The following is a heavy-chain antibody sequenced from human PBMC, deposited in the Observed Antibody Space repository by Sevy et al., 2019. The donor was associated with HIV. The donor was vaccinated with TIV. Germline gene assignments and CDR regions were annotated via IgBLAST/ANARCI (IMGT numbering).Heavy chain of an antibody. CDR3: ARGVAGFWYFDL. Sequence: SETLSLTCAVYGGSFSGYYWSWIRQPPGKGLEWIGEINHSGSTNSNPSLKSRVTISVDTSKNQFSLKLSSVTAADTAVYYCARGVAGFWYFDLWGRGTLVTVSS. J-gene: IGHJ2*01. CDR2: INHSGST. CDR1: GGSFSGYY. D-gene: IGHD6-19*01. V-gene: IGHV4-34*01.